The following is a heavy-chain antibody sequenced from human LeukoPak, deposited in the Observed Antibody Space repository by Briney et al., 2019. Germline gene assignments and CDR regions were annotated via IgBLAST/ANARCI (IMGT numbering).Heavy chain of an antibody. CDR3: ARSYCTRTSCYVDY. V-gene: IGHV4-61*01. CDR2: ISYRGST. D-gene: IGHD2-2*01. CDR1: GDSVRSDSYY. J-gene: IGHJ4*02. Sequence: PSETLSLTCTVSGDSVRSDSYYWSWIRQPPGKGLEWIAYISYRGSTNYNPSLKSRVTISVDTSKNQFSLKLSSVSAADTAVYYCARSYCTRTSCYVDYWGQGTLVTVSS.